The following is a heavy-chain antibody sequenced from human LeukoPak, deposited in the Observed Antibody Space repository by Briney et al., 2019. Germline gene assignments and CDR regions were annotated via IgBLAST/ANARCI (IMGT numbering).Heavy chain of an antibody. D-gene: IGHD6-19*01. CDR1: GFTFSSYA. CDR2: ISGSGGST. J-gene: IGHJ4*02. CDR3: APQGGQWLARYPDY. V-gene: IGHV3-23*01. Sequence: GGSLRLSCAASGFTFSSYAMSWVRQAPGKGLEWVSAISGSGGSTYYADSVKGRFTISRDNSKNTLYLQMNSLRAEDTAVYYCAPQGGQWLARYPDYRGQGTLVTVSS.